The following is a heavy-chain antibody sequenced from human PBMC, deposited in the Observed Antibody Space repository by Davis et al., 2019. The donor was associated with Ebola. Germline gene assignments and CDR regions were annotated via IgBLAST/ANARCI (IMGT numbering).Heavy chain of an antibody. CDR2: IYSGGST. D-gene: IGHD2-2*01. Sequence: GESLKISCAASGFTVSSNYMSWVRQAPGKGLEWVSVIYSGGSTYYADSVKGRFTISRDNSKNTLYLQMNSLKTEDTAVYYCTSSIVVVPAATTVTTVLVDYWGQGTLVTVSS. J-gene: IGHJ4*02. CDR3: TSSIVVVPAATTVTTVLVDY. CDR1: GFTVSSNY. V-gene: IGHV3-53*01.